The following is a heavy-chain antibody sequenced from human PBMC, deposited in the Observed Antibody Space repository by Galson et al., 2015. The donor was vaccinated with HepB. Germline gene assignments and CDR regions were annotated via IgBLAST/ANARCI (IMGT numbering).Heavy chain of an antibody. J-gene: IGHJ4*02. V-gene: IGHV3-15*01. CDR1: GFTFSNAW. Sequence: SLRLSCAASGFTFSNAWMSWVRQAPGKGLEWVGRIKSKTDGGTTDYAAPVKGRFTISRDDSKNTLYLQMNSLKTEDTAVYYCTTSGLHLGDYVDYWGQGTLVTVSS. CDR3: TTSGLHLGDYVDY. D-gene: IGHD3-16*01. CDR2: IKSKTDGGTT.